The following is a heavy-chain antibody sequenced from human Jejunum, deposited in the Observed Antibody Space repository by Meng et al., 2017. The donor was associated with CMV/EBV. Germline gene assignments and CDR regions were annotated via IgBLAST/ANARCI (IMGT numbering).Heavy chain of an antibody. V-gene: IGHV3-9*01. CDR2: ISWNSGRI. CDR1: VFAFDDYA. J-gene: IGHJ6*02. Sequence: VFAFDDYAMHWVRRAPVKGLEWVSGISWNSGRIGYADSVKGRFTISRDNAKNSLYLQMNSLRAEDTAFYYCAKDKGRNYYYGMDVWGQGTTVTVSS. CDR3: AKDKGRNYYYGMDV.